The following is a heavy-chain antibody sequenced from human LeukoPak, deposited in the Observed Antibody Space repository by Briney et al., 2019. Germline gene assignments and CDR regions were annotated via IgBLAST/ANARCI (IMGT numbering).Heavy chain of an antibody. D-gene: IGHD1-1*01. J-gene: IGHJ6*02. CDR1: GYTFTSYD. Sequence: GASVKVSCEASGYTFTSYDINWVRQATGQGLEWMGWMNPSSGNTGYAQQFQGRVTMPRNTSISTAYMELSSLRSKDPAVYSCARQLSPYYYYGMDVWGQGTTVTVSS. V-gene: IGHV1-8*01. CDR3: ARQLSPYYYYGMDV. CDR2: MNPSSGNT.